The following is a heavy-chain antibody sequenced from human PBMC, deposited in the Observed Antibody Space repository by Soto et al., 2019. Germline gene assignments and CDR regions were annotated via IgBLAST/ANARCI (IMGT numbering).Heavy chain of an antibody. CDR1: GVTFSNYT. V-gene: IGHV3-21*01. J-gene: IGHJ6*02. Sequence: EVQLVGSGGGLVKPGGSLRLSCTDSGVTFSNYTMNWVRQAPGKGLEWVSSISRSSRNIYYADPVKGRFTISRDNAKNALYLQMNSLRAEDTAVYYCARDLKVAGTNSFYYYGMDVWGQGTTVTVSS. CDR2: ISRSSRNI. CDR3: ARDLKVAGTNSFYYYGMDV. D-gene: IGHD6-19*01.